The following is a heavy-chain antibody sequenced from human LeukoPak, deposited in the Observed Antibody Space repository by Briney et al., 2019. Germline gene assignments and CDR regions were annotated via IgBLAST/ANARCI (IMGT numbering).Heavy chain of an antibody. D-gene: IGHD3-10*01. J-gene: IGHJ4*02. CDR2: ISSSSRTI. Sequence: PGGSLRLSCAASGFTFSDYYMSWIRQAPGKGLEWISYISSSSRTIDYGDSVKGRFTISRDNAKNSLYVQMNSLRAEDTAVYYCARARGEFDFWGQGTLVTVSS. CDR3: ARARGEFDF. CDR1: GFTFSDYY. V-gene: IGHV3-11*01.